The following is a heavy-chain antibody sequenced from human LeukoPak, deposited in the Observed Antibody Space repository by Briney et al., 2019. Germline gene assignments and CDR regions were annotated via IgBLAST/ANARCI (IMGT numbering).Heavy chain of an antibody. V-gene: IGHV4-38-2*02. D-gene: IGHD3-3*01. Sequence: KPSETLSLTCTVSGYSISSGYYWGWIRQPPGKGLEWIGRIHTSGSTNYNPSLKSRVTMSVDTSKNQFSLRLSSVTAADTAVYYCARIYDFWSAYQYYFDYWGQGTLVTVSS. CDR1: GYSISSGYY. J-gene: IGHJ4*02. CDR3: ARIYDFWSAYQYYFDY. CDR2: IHTSGST.